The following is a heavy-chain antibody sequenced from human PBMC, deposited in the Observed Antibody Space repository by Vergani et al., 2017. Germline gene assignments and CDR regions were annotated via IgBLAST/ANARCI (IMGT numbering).Heavy chain of an antibody. CDR1: GFTFSSYS. CDR3: ARDFQVPATAPDYYYYGMDV. CDR2: IISSSSYI. J-gene: IGHJ6*02. V-gene: IGHV3-21*01. Sequence: EVQLVESGGGLVKPGGSLRLSCAASGFTFSSYSMNWVRQAPGKGLEWVSSIISSSSYIYYADSVKGRFTISRDNAKNSLYLQMNSLRAEDTAVYYCARDFQVPATAPDYYYYGMDVWGQGTTVTVSS. D-gene: IGHD2-2*01.